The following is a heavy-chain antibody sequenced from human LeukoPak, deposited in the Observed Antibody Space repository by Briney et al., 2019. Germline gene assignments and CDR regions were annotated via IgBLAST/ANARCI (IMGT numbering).Heavy chain of an antibody. CDR1: GFPFSIFA. J-gene: IGHJ3*02. D-gene: IGHD6-19*01. Sequence: GGSLGLSCSASGFPFSIFAVHCVTRAPGRGLEYVYTISSNGGSTYYADSVKGIFTISRDNSKNTLYLQMSSLRAEDTAVYYCVKGRAVASVGDAFDIWGQGTMVTVSS. CDR2: ISSNGGST. CDR3: VKGRAVASVGDAFDI. V-gene: IGHV3-64D*06.